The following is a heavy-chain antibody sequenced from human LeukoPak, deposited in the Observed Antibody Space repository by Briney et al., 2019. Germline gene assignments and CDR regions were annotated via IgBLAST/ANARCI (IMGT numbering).Heavy chain of an antibody. D-gene: IGHD3-10*01. CDR3: ARAGIGIRYYMDV. Sequence: SEALSLTCTVSGYSISSGYYWGWIRQPPGKGLEWIGNIYHSGSTYYNPSLRSRVTISVDTSKNQFSLKLSSVTAADTAVYYCARAGIGIRYYMDVWGKGTTVTVSS. CDR1: GYSISSGYY. CDR2: IYHSGST. J-gene: IGHJ6*03. V-gene: IGHV4-38-2*02.